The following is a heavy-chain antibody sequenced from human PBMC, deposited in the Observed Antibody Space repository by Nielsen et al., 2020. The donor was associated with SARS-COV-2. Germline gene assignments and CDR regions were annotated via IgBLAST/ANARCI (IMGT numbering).Heavy chain of an antibody. V-gene: IGHV4-59*01. CDR1: GFTFSSYW. Sequence: ESLKISCAASGFTFSSYWMSWVRQAPGKGLEWFGYVHNSGSTTYNPSLKSRVTISVDTSKNQFSLKLSSVTAADTAVYYCARELGDYLDSWGQGSLVTVSS. CDR3: ARELGDYLDS. J-gene: IGHJ4*02. D-gene: IGHD3-16*01. CDR2: VHNSGST.